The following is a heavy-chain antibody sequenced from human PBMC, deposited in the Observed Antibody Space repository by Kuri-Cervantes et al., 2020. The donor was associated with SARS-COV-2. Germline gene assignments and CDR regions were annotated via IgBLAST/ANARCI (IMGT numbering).Heavy chain of an antibody. V-gene: IGHV1-2*04. J-gene: IGHJ3*02. D-gene: IGHD1-1*01. CDR2: INPNSGGT. CDR3: ARRESWKGDFDI. CDR1: GYTFTGYY. Sequence: GGSLRLSCKASGYTFTGYYMHWVRQAPGQGLEWIGWINPNSGGTNCAQKFQGWVTMTRDTSISTAYMELSRLRSDDTAVYYCARRESWKGDFDIWGQGTMVTVSS.